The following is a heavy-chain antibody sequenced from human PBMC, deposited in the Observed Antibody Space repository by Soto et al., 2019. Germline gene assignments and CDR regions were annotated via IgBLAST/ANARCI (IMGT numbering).Heavy chain of an antibody. CDR1: GFSVTTIGVG. CDR3: GHSDIYPRHWFSSEG. CDR2: IYWNDVK. J-gene: IGHJ4*02. D-gene: IGHD3-9*01. Sequence: SGPTLVNPTQTVTLTCTFSGFSVTTIGVGGGWIRQPPGKALEWLALIYWNDVKRYSPSLKSRLTITKDTSKNQVVLTVTNMDTVDTATYSCGHSDIYPRHWFSSEGWGEGTLVIVSS. V-gene: IGHV2-5*01.